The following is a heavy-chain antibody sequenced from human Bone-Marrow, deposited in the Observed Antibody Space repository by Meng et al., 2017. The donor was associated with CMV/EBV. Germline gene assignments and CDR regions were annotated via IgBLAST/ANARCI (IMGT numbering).Heavy chain of an antibody. Sequence: GGSLRLSCAASGFIFSDYYMSWVRQAPGKGLEWVSYITISGSTIYYADSVKGRFTISRDNAKNSLYLQMNSLRAEDTAVYYCAREGDVEMATILDYWGQGTLATVSS. CDR1: GFIFSDYY. CDR2: ITISGSTI. CDR3: AREGDVEMATILDY. D-gene: IGHD5-24*01. J-gene: IGHJ4*02. V-gene: IGHV3-11*01.